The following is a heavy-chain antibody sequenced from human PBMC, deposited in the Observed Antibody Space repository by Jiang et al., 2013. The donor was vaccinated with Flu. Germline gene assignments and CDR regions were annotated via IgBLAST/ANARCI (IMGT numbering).Heavy chain of an antibody. CDR2: ISSSGSTI. J-gene: IGHJ4*02. D-gene: IGHD2-15*01. Sequence: LSCAASGFTFSDYYMSWIRQAPGKGLEWVSYISSSGSTIYYADSVKGRFTISRDNAKNSLYLQMNSLRAEDTAVYYCARVRCSGGSCFLDYWGQGTLVTVSS. CDR1: GFTFSDYY. CDR3: ARVRCSGGSCFLDY. V-gene: IGHV3-11*04.